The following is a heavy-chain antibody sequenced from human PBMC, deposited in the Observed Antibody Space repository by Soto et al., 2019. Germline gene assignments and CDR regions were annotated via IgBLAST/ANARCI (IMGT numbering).Heavy chain of an antibody. J-gene: IGHJ5*02. CDR3: AGFFGYRYGRVDP. Sequence: SETLSLTCAVYGVSFNEYYWSWVRQPPGKGLEWIGEINHSGSTNYSPSLKSRASISVDTSKNQFSLKLSSVTAADTGVYYCAGFFGYRYGRVDPWGQGTLVTVSS. CDR1: GVSFNEYY. V-gene: IGHV4-34*01. D-gene: IGHD3-3*01. CDR2: INHSGST.